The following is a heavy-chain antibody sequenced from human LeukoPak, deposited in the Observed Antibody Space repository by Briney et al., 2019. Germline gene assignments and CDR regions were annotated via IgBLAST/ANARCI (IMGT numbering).Heavy chain of an antibody. CDR3: ARGATRFGELTDWPDP. Sequence: ASVKVSCKASGYTFSNYGVSWVRQAPGRGLEWLGWISAYNGNTNYAQKYQGRVTMTRDTSTSTAYMEVTSLRSDDTAVYYCARGATRFGELTDWPDPWGQGTLVTVSS. V-gene: IGHV1-18*01. D-gene: IGHD3-10*02. CDR1: GYTFSNYG. J-gene: IGHJ5*02. CDR2: ISAYNGNT.